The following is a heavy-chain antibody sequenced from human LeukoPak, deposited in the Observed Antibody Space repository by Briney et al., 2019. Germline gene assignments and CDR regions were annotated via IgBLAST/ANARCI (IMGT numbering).Heavy chain of an antibody. CDR2: IYYSGST. J-gene: IGHJ3*02. CDR1: GGSISSSSYY. D-gene: IGHD6-19*01. CDR3: ARTAVAGITAFDI. Sequence: SETLSLTCTVSGGSISSSSYYWGWLRQPPGKGLEWIGSIYYSGSTYYNPSLKSRVTISVDTSKNQFSLKLSSVTAADTAVYYCARTAVAGITAFDIWGQGTMVTVSS. V-gene: IGHV4-39*07.